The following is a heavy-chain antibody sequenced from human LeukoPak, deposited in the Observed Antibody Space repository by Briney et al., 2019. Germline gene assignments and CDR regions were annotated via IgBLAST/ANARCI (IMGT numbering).Heavy chain of an antibody. CDR3: AKSPATWIQLWLGDFDY. CDR1: GFTFSSYA. Sequence: GGSLRLSCAASGFTFSSYAMSWVRQAPGKGLEWVSAISGSGGSTYYADSVKGRFTISRDNSKNTLYLQMNSLRAEDTAVYYCAKSPATWIQLWLGDFDYWGRGTLVTVSS. V-gene: IGHV3-23*01. CDR2: ISGSGGST. D-gene: IGHD5-18*01. J-gene: IGHJ4*02.